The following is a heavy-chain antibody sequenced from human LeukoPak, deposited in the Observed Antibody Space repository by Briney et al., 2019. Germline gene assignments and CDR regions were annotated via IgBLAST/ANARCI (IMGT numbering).Heavy chain of an antibody. D-gene: IGHD4-11*01. Sequence: GGSLRLSCAASGFTFGSYAMHWVRQAPGKGLEWVAVISYDGSNKYYADSVKGRFTISRDNSKNTLYLQMNSLRAEDTAVHYCARRPTAPKAFDYWGQGTLVTVSS. CDR2: ISYDGSNK. J-gene: IGHJ4*02. CDR1: GFTFGSYA. CDR3: ARRPTAPKAFDY. V-gene: IGHV3-30*04.